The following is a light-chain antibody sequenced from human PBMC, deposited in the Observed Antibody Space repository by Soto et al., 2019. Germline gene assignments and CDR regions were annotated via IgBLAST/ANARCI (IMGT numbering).Light chain of an antibody. CDR2: LEGSGSY. V-gene: IGLV4-60*02. Sequence: QLVLTQSSSASASLGSSVKLTCTLSSGHSSYIIAWHQQQPGKAPRYLMKLEGSGSYNKGSGVPDRFSGSSSGADRYLTISYLQLEDEANYYCETWDSNTRVFGGGTKLTVL. J-gene: IGLJ2*01. CDR1: SGHSSYI. CDR3: ETWDSNTRV.